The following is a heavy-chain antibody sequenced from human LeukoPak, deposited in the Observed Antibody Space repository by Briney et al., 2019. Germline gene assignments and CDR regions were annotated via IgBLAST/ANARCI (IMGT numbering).Heavy chain of an antibody. CDR1: GFIFSSHS. J-gene: IGHJ4*02. Sequence: GGSLRLSCAASGFIFSSHSMNWVRQAPGKGLEWVSCISSTGGTIYYADSVKGRFTISRDNAKNSLYLQMNSLRDEDTAVYYCARDPTGTTDYWGQGTLVTVSS. V-gene: IGHV3-48*02. D-gene: IGHD1-7*01. CDR2: ISSTGGTI. CDR3: ARDPTGTTDY.